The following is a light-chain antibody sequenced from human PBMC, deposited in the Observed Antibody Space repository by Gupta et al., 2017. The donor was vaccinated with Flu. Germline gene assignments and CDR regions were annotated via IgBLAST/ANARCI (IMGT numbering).Light chain of an antibody. CDR2: KDT. CDR3: QAADSSDRWV. CDR1: VLSDAY. V-gene: IGLV3-25*03. Sequence: PGQTAEITCPGEVLSDAYIYWYQQKTGPAPVLVLQKDTVRPAGIPERFSGSTSGTEVTLTIIGVQAEDEADYYCQAADSSDRWVFGGGTKLTVL. J-gene: IGLJ3*02.